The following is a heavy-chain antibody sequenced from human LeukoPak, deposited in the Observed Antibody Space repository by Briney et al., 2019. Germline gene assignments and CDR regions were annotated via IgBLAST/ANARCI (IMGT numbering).Heavy chain of an antibody. Sequence: SQTLSLTCTVSGGSISSGGYYWSWIRQHPGKGLEWIGYIYYSGSTYYNPSLKSRVTISVDTSKNQFSLKLSAVTAADTAVYYCARVPFYDGSGSYYFDYWGQGTLVTVSS. J-gene: IGHJ4*02. CDR3: ARVPFYDGSGSYYFDY. V-gene: IGHV4-30-4*08. CDR1: GGSISSGGYY. CDR2: IYYSGST. D-gene: IGHD3-22*01.